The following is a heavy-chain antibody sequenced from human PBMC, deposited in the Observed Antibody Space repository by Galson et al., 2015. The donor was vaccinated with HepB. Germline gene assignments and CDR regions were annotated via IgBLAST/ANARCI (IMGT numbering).Heavy chain of an antibody. Sequence: SLRLSCAASGFSFSNYIMNWVRQAPGKGLEWVSSISTGSGYISHRDSVKGRFTISRDNGENSLFLQMKSLRAEDKDVYYCAREIRGFDVFDLWGQGTMVTVSS. CDR3: AREIRGFDVFDL. V-gene: IGHV3-21*01. CDR2: ISTGSGYI. D-gene: IGHD3-10*01. CDR1: GFSFSNYI. J-gene: IGHJ3*01.